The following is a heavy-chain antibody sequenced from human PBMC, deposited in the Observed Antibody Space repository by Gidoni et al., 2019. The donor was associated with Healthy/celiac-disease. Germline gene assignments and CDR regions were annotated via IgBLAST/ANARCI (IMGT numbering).Heavy chain of an antibody. CDR1: GSSISSGYY. D-gene: IGHD6-13*01. V-gene: IGHV4-38-2*02. CDR2: IYHSGST. J-gene: IGHJ4*02. CDR3: ARTGIAAAGTGDY. Sequence: QLQLQESGPALVHPSETLSLTCTVSGSSISSGYYWGWTRQPPGKGLVWIGSIYHSGSTYYNPSLKRRVTISVDTTKNQFALKLSSVTAADTAVYYCARTGIAAAGTGDYWGQGTLVTVSS.